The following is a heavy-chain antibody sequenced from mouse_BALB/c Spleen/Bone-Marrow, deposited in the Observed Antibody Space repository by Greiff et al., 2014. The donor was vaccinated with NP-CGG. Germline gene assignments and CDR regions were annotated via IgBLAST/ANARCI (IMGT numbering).Heavy chain of an antibody. Sequence: LVESGSVLVRPGASVKLSCKASGYTFTSSWMHWAKQRPGQGPEWIGEIHPNSGNINYNEKFKGKATLTVDTSSRIVYVDLSSLTSEDSAVYYCARHHRYAYYFDYWGQGTTHTVSS. CDR2: IHPNSGNI. CDR1: GYTFTSSW. CDR3: ARHHRYAYYFDY. J-gene: IGHJ2*01. D-gene: IGHD2-14*01. V-gene: IGHV1S130*01.